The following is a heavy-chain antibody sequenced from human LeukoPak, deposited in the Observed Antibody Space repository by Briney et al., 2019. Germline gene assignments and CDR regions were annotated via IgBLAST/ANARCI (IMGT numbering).Heavy chain of an antibody. V-gene: IGHV4-61*02. CDR3: AREEMVRGVIITNYYYYGMDV. J-gene: IGHJ6*02. Sequence: SETLSLTCTVSGDSISSGSYYWNWIRQPAGKGLEWIGRIYISGSTNYNPSLESRVTISVDRSRNQFSLKLSSVTAADTAVYYCAREEMVRGVIITNYYYYGMDVWGQGTTVTVSS. CDR1: GDSISSGSYY. D-gene: IGHD3-10*01. CDR2: IYISGST.